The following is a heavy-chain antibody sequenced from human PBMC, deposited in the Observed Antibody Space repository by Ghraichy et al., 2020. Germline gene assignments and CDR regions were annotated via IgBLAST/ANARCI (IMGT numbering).Heavy chain of an antibody. CDR1: GFTFSSYS. V-gene: IGHV3-21*01. CDR3: ARGKFGAAAEFDY. J-gene: IGHJ4*02. CDR2: ISSSSSYI. D-gene: IGHD2-2*01. Sequence: GGSLRLSCAASGFTFSSYSMNWVRQAPGKGLEWVSSISSSSSYIYYADSVKGRFTISRDNAKNSLYLQMNSLRAEDTAVYYCARGKFGAAAEFDYWGQGTLVTVSS.